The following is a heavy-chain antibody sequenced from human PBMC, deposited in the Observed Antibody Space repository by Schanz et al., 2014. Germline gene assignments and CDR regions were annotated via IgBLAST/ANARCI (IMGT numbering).Heavy chain of an antibody. CDR3: ARDKGGYYPFDY. CDR2: IKQDGIEK. J-gene: IGHJ4*02. V-gene: IGHV3-7*01. Sequence: EGQLLESGGGLVQPGGSLRLSCAASGFTFGNFFMSWVRQAPGKGLEWVANIKQDGIEKYYVDSVKGRFTISRDNAKNSLYLQMNSLTADDTAVYYCARDKGGYYPFDYWGRGTLVTVSS. D-gene: IGHD3-3*01. CDR1: GFTFGNFF.